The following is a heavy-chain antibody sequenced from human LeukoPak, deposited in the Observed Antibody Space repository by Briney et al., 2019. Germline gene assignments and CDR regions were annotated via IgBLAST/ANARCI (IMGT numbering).Heavy chain of an antibody. CDR1: GYTLTELS. D-gene: IGHD2-2*01. Sequence: ASVKVSCKVSGYTLTELSIHWVRQAPGKGLEWMGGFDPEDGETVYAQKFQGRVTMTEDTSTDTAYMELSSLRSEDTAVYYCATAWVSLVPAEPTDDKSYWYFDLWGRGTLVTVSS. V-gene: IGHV1-24*01. CDR3: ATAWVSLVPAEPTDDKSYWYFDL. CDR2: FDPEDGET. J-gene: IGHJ2*01.